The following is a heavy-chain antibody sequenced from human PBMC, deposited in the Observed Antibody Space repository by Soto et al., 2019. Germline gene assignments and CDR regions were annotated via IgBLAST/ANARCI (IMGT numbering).Heavy chain of an antibody. CDR1: GFTFSSYA. CDR2: ISYDGSNK. Sequence: GGSLRLSCAASGFTFSSYAMHWVRQAPGKGLEWVAVISYDGSNKYYADSVKGRFTISRDNSKNTLYLQMNSLRAEDTAVYYCAREANVRDSSGYTPRELHYWGQGTLVTVSS. D-gene: IGHD3-22*01. V-gene: IGHV3-30-3*01. CDR3: AREANVRDSSGYTPRELHY. J-gene: IGHJ4*02.